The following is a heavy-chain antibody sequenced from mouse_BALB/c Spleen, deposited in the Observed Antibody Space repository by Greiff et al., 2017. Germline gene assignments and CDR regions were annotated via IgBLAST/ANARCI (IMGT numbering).Heavy chain of an antibody. D-gene: IGHD1-2*01. V-gene: IGHV5-6-5*01. CDR2: ISSGGST. CDR1: GFTFSSYA. J-gene: IGHJ4*01. Sequence: EVHLVESGGGLVKPGGSLKLSCAASGFTFSSYAMSWVRQTPEKRLEWVASISSGGSTYYPDSVKGRFTISRDNARNILYLQMSSLRSEDTAMYYCAREGHYNAMDYWGQGTSVTVSS. CDR3: AREGHYNAMDY.